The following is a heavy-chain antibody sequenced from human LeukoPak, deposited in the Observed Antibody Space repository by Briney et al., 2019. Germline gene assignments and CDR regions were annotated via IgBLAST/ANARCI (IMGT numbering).Heavy chain of an antibody. V-gene: IGHV4-39*01. Sequence: PSETLSLTCTVSGGSISSSSYYWGWIRQPPGKGLEWIGTIYYSGSTYYNPSLKSRVTISVDTSKNQFSLKLNSVTAADTAVYYCASRYDYSNYIDYWGQGTLVTVSS. CDR1: GGSISSSSYY. CDR2: IYYSGST. D-gene: IGHD4-11*01. J-gene: IGHJ4*02. CDR3: ASRYDYSNYIDY.